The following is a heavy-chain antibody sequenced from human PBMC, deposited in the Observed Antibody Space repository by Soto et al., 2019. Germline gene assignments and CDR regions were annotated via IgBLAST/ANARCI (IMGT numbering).Heavy chain of an antibody. J-gene: IGHJ3*02. CDR2: IRSKAYGGTT. CDR3: TMDYYDSSKVAFDI. Sequence: PGGSLRLSCTASGFTFGDYSMSWFSQAPGKGLEWVGFIRSKAYGGTTEYAASVKGRFTISRGDSKSIAYLQMNSLKTEDTAVYYCTMDYYDSSKVAFDIWGQGTMVTVSS. D-gene: IGHD3-22*01. CDR1: GFTFGDYS. V-gene: IGHV3-49*03.